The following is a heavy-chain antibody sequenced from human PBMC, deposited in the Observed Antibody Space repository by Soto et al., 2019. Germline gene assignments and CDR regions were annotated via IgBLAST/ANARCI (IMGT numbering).Heavy chain of an antibody. J-gene: IGHJ4*02. V-gene: IGHV3-33*01. CDR2: IWSDGSNK. CDR1: GFSFSSYG. D-gene: IGHD1-26*01. CDR3: ARRTSGTYGVDS. Sequence: QVQLVESGGGVVQPGRSLTLSCAASGFSFSSYGMHWVRQAPGMGLEWVALIWSDGSNKYYADSVKGRFTISRDNSKNTLYLQMSSLRAEDTAVYYCARRTSGTYGVDSWGQGTLVTVSS.